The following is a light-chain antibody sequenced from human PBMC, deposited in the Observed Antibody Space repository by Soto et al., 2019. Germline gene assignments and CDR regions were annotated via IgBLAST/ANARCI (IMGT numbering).Light chain of an antibody. Sequence: EIVMTQSPATLSVSPGERATISCRASQSVGSNVAWYQQKPGQDPRLLIYGASTRATDIPVRFSGSGSGTEFTLTISSLQSEDFAVYYCQQYNNRPLYTFGQGTRLEIK. CDR3: QQYNNRPLYT. J-gene: IGKJ2*01. CDR1: QSVGSN. V-gene: IGKV3-15*01. CDR2: GAS.